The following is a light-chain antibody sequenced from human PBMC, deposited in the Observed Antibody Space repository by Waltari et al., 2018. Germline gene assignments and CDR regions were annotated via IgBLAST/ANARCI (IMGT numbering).Light chain of an antibody. J-gene: IGKJ5*01. CDR3: QQLNSYPLT. V-gene: IGKV1-9*01. CDR1: QAISSY. Sequence: DIQLTQSPSFLSASVGDRVTITCRASQAISSYLSWYQQKPGKAPNLLIYTSSTLQSGVPSRFSGSRSGTEFTLTISSLQPEDFATYYCQQLNSYPLTFGQGTRLDIK. CDR2: TSS.